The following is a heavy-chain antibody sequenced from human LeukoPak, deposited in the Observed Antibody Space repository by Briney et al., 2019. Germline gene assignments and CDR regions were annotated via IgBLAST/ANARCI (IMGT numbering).Heavy chain of an antibody. J-gene: IGHJ4*02. CDR2: IKQDGSEK. Sequence: GWSLRLSCAASGFTSSSYWMSWVRQAPGKGLEWVANIKQDGSEKNCVDSVRGRFTISRDNAKNSLYLQMNSLSAEDTAVYYCARDYSAPDYWGQGTLVTVSS. CDR1: GFTSSSYW. V-gene: IGHV3-7*01. D-gene: IGHD1-26*01. CDR3: ARDYSAPDY.